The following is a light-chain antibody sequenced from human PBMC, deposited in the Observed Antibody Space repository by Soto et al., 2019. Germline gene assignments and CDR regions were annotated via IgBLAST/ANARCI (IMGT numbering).Light chain of an antibody. Sequence: DIVMTQSPDSLAVSLGERATINCKSSQSVLYSSNNENYLAWYQQKPGQPPKLLISWASTREFGVPDRFSGSGSGTYFTLTISTLQAEDVAVYYCQQYYSTPPTFGQGTKVEIK. CDR2: WAS. J-gene: IGKJ1*01. V-gene: IGKV4-1*01. CDR1: QSVLYSSNNENY. CDR3: QQYYSTPPT.